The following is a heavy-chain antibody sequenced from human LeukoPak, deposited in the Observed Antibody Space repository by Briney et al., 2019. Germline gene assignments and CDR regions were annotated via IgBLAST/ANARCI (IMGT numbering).Heavy chain of an antibody. CDR2: ISSSSSYI. CDR1: GFTYSSYS. D-gene: IGHD3-10*01. V-gene: IGHV3-21*01. J-gene: IGHJ4*02. CDR3: ARYYGSGNDY. Sequence: GGSLRLSCAASGFTYSSYSMNWVRQAPGKGLEWVSSISSSSSYIYYADSVKGRFTISRDNAKNSLYLQMNSLRAEDTAAYYCARYYGSGNDYWGQGTLVTVSS.